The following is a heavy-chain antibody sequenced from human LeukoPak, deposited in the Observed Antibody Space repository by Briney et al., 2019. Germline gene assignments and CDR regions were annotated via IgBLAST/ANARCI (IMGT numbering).Heavy chain of an antibody. CDR2: MFYSGRT. CDR1: GDSISNYF. D-gene: IGHD2-2*01. Sequence: KPSETLSLTCTVSGDSISNYFWSWIRQPPGKGLEWIGYMFYSGRTNYNPSLKSRVTIAVDTSKNQFSLKVSSVTAADTAVYYCARTLVSGFDPWGQGTLVTVSS. CDR3: ARTLVSGFDP. J-gene: IGHJ5*02. V-gene: IGHV4-59*01.